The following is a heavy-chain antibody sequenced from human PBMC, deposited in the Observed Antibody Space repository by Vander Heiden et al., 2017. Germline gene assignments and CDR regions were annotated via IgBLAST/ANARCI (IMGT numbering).Heavy chain of an antibody. CDR3: ARAFTYYDYVWQSYRYTGLDY. CDR2: IYYSGST. Sequence: QVQLQESGPGLVKPSQTLSLTCTVSCGSISSGGYYWSWIRQHPGKGLEWIGFIYYSGSTSYNPSLKSRVIISVDTSKNQFSLKLSSVTAADTAVYYCARAFTYYDYVWQSYRYTGLDYWGQGTLVTVSS. J-gene: IGHJ4*02. CDR1: CGSISSGGYY. D-gene: IGHD3-16*02. V-gene: IGHV4-31*03.